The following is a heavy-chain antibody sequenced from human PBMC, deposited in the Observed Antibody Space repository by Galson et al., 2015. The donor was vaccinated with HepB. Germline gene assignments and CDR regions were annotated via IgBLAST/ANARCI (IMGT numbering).Heavy chain of an antibody. J-gene: IGHJ4*02. CDR1: GFTFSSYA. Sequence: SLRLSCAASGFTFSSYAMNWVRQAPGKGLEWVSAISGSGGSTYYADSVKGRFTISRHNSKNTLYLQMNSLTADDTAVYYCAKGGSSGWYPDFDYWGQGTLVTVSS. CDR3: AKGGSSGWYPDFDY. CDR2: ISGSGGST. V-gene: IGHV3-23*01. D-gene: IGHD6-19*01.